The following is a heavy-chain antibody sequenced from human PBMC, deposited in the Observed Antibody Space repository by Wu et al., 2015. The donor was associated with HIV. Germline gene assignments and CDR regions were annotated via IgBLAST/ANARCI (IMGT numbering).Heavy chain of an antibody. J-gene: IGHJ4*02. CDR3: ATHDFKY. CDR2: FDSEEGET. Sequence: QVQLVQSGAEVKKPGASVKVSCKVFGKNLLELSMNWVRQAPGKGLEWMGGFDSEEGETIYAQKFQGRVTMTEDTSTDTAYMELSSLTSEDTAVYYCATHDFKYWGQGTLVTASS. V-gene: IGHV1-24*01. CDR1: GKNLLELS.